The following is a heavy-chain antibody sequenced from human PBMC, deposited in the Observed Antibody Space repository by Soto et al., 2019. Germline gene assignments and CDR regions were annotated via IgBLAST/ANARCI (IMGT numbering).Heavy chain of an antibody. CDR1: GYTFTSYA. CDR3: ARDPGYSYGYN. CDR2: INAGNGNT. D-gene: IGHD5-18*01. Sequence: GASVTVSCEASGYTFTSYAIHWVRQAPGQRLEWMGWINAGNGNTKYSQKVQGRVTITRDTSASTAYMELSSLRSEDTAVYYCARDPGYSYGYNWGQGTLVTVSS. J-gene: IGHJ4*02. V-gene: IGHV1-3*01.